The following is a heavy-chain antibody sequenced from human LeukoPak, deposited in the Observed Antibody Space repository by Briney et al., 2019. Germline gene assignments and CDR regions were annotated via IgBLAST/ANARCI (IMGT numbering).Heavy chain of an antibody. CDR2: ISSSSSYI. CDR3: ARVPGGIAVVSPISDYYYGMDV. V-gene: IGHV3-21*01. Sequence: GGSLRLSCAASGFTLSSYSMNWVRRAPGKGLEWVSSISSSSSYIYYADSVKGRFTISRDNAKNSLYLQMNSLRAEDTAVYYCARVPGGIAVVSPISDYYYGMDVWGQGTTVTVSS. D-gene: IGHD6-19*01. J-gene: IGHJ6*02. CDR1: GFTLSSYS.